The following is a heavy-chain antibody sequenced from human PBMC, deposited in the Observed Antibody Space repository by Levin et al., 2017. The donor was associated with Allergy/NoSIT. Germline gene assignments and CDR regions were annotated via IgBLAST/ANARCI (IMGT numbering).Heavy chain of an antibody. CDR1: GFTFSSYS. Sequence: GESLKISCAASGFTFSSYSMNWVRQAPGKGLEWVSYISSSSSTIYYADSVKGRFTISRDNAKNSLYLQMNSLRDEDTAVYYCARAAAGYFDYWGQGTLVTVSS. CDR3: ARAAAGYFDY. J-gene: IGHJ4*02. D-gene: IGHD6-13*01. CDR2: ISSSSSTI. V-gene: IGHV3-48*02.